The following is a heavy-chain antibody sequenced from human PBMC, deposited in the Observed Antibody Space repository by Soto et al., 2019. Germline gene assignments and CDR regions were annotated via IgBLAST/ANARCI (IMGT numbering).Heavy chain of an antibody. D-gene: IGHD3-22*01. CDR1: GGSISSGDYY. CDR2: IYFSGTT. Sequence: PSATLSLTCTVSGGSISSGDYYWSWIRQHPGKGLGWIGTIYFSGTTYYNPSLKSRVTISVDTSKSQFSLKYSSVPAADTAVYYCARQDRSGVSYWLANWGRGALVTLSS. J-gene: IGHJ4*02. CDR3: ARQDRSGVSYWLAN. V-gene: IGHV4-31*03.